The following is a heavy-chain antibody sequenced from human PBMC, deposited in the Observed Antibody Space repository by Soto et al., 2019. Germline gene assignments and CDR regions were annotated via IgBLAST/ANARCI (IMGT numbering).Heavy chain of an antibody. V-gene: IGHV3-7*03. Sequence: GGSLRLSCAASGFTFSSYWMSWVRQAPGKGLEWVANIKQDGSEKYCVDSVKGRFTISRDNAKNSLYLQMNSLRAEDTAVYYCARDGRSSSWSQYYYYGMDVWGQGTTVTVSS. CDR1: GFTFSSYW. CDR2: IKQDGSEK. D-gene: IGHD6-13*01. CDR3: ARDGRSSSWSQYYYYGMDV. J-gene: IGHJ6*02.